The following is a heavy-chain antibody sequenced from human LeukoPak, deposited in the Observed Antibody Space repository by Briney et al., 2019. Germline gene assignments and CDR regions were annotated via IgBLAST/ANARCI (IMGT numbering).Heavy chain of an antibody. V-gene: IGHV5-51*01. CDR3: ARQIAVAGTYDAFDI. Sequence: GESPKISCKGSGYSFTSYWIGWVRQMPGKGLEWMGIIYPGDSDTRYSPSFQGQVTISADKSISTAYLQWSSLKASDTAMYYCARQIAVAGTYDAFDIWGQGTMVTVSS. CDR2: IYPGDSDT. CDR1: GYSFTSYW. J-gene: IGHJ3*02. D-gene: IGHD6-19*01.